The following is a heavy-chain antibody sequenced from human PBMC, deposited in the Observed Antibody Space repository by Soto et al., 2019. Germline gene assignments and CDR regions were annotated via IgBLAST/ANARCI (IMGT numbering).Heavy chain of an antibody. Sequence: VQSGGEVKKPGASVKVSCKASGYTFSNNGFTWVRQAPGQGLEWMGWIGAYNGNTNYAPKFQGRVTRTADTSRSTAHMERRGLRTDDTAVYYCATAIAATGPADSWGQGTLVTVSS. D-gene: IGHD6-13*01. CDR2: IGAYNGNT. V-gene: IGHV1-18*01. CDR3: ATAIAATGPADS. CDR1: GYTFSNNG. J-gene: IGHJ4*02.